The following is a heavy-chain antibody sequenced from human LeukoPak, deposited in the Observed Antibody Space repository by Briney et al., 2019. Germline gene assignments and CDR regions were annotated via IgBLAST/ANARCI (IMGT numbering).Heavy chain of an antibody. D-gene: IGHD1-26*01. Sequence: GGSLRLSCAASGFTFSSIAMSWVRQAPDKGLEWVSTISGSGGGTYYADSVKGRFTISRDDSKNTLYLQMNSLRADDTAVYYCAKDLGRYRNNFFDYWGQGNLVIVSS. CDR3: AKDLGRYRNNFFDY. V-gene: IGHV3-23*01. CDR2: ISGSGGGT. J-gene: IGHJ4*02. CDR1: GFTFSSIA.